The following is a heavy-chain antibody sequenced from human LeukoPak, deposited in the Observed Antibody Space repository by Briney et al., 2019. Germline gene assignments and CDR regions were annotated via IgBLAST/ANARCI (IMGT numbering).Heavy chain of an antibody. CDR1: GGSFSGYY. Sequence: SETLSLTGAVYGGSFSGYYWSWIRQPPGKGLEWIGEINHSGSTNYNPSLKSRVTISVDTSKNQFSLKLSSVTAADTAVYYCARGGRHYYDSSAPGGFDPWGQGTLVTVSS. V-gene: IGHV4-34*01. CDR2: INHSGST. D-gene: IGHD3-22*01. CDR3: ARGGRHYYDSSAPGGFDP. J-gene: IGHJ5*02.